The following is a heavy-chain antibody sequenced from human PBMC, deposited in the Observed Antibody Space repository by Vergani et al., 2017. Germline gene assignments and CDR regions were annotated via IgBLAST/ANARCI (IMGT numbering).Heavy chain of an antibody. CDR1: GYTFTSYY. Sequence: QVQLVQSGAEVKKPGASVKVSCKASGYTFTSYYMHWVRQAPGQGLEWMGIINPSGGSTSYAQKFQGRVTMTRDTSTSTVYMELSSLRSEDTAVYYCARDGNTYYYGSGTPRGAFDIWGQGTMVTVSS. CDR2: INPSGGST. J-gene: IGHJ3*02. V-gene: IGHV1-46*03. CDR3: ARDGNTYYYGSGTPRGAFDI. D-gene: IGHD3-10*01.